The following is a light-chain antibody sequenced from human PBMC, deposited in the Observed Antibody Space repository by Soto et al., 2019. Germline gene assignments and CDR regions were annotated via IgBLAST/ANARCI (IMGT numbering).Light chain of an antibody. CDR1: SSDIGGYNY. CDR3: NSYTSSSTLV. Sequence: QSVLTQPASVSASLGQSITISCTGTSSDIGGYNYVSWYQQHPGKAPKLMIYEVSYRPSGVSNRFSASKSGNTASLTISGLQAEDEADYYCNSYTSSSTLVFGGGTQLTVL. CDR2: EVS. V-gene: IGLV2-14*01. J-gene: IGLJ2*01.